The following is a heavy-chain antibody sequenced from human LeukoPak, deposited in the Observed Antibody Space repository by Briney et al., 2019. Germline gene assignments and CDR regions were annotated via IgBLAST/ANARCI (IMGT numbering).Heavy chain of an antibody. D-gene: IGHD3-10*01. CDR2: ILSDGSKE. V-gene: IGHV3-30*04. CDR1: GFTFSSYA. Sequence: GGSLRLSCAASGFTFSSYAMHWVRPAPGEGLEWVAVILSDGSKEFYTDSMKGRFTISRDNAKKSLFLQTNSLRAEDTALYHCARKARGYWYFDLWGRGTLVTVSS. CDR3: ARKARGYWYFDL. J-gene: IGHJ2*01.